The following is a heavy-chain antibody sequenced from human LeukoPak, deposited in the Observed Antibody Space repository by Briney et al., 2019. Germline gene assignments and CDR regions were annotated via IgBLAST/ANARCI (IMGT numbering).Heavy chain of an antibody. Sequence: GGSLRLSCAATGLTVSSNFMSWVRQAPGKGLEWVSVIYGGGSTYYADSVKGRFTISRDNAKNSVFLQMTSLRAEDTAVYYCATLICGGYCNNGFDNWGQGTLVTVSS. CDR2: IYGGGST. V-gene: IGHV3-53*01. CDR3: ATLICGGYCNNGFDN. D-gene: IGHD2-21*01. CDR1: GLTVSSNF. J-gene: IGHJ4*02.